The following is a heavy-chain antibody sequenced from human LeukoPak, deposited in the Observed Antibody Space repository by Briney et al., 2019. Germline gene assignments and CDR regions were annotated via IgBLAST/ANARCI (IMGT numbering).Heavy chain of an antibody. Sequence: GGSLEISCQGSGYIFTSYWIGWVRPLPGKGLEWMGIIYPGDSDTRYSPSFQGQVTISADKSISTAYLQWSSLKASDTAMYYCARHQTYYYDSSGYALAFDIWGQGTMVTVSS. J-gene: IGHJ3*02. D-gene: IGHD3-22*01. CDR1: GYIFTSYW. CDR2: IYPGDSDT. V-gene: IGHV5-51*01. CDR3: ARHQTYYYDSSGYALAFDI.